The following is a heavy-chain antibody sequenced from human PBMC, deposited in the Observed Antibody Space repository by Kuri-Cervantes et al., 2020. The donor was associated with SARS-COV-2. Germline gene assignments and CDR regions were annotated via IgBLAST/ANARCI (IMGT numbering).Heavy chain of an antibody. CDR2: INPNSGGT. V-gene: IGHV1-2*02. CDR3: ARAAMVRGVIIEDNWFDP. Sequence: ASVKVSCKASGYTFTGYYMHWVRQAPGQGLEWMGWINPNSGGTNYAQKLQGRVTMTTDTSTSTAYMELRSLRSDDTAVYYCARAAMVRGVIIEDNWFDPWGQGTLVTVSS. J-gene: IGHJ5*02. CDR1: GYTFTGYY. D-gene: IGHD3-10*01.